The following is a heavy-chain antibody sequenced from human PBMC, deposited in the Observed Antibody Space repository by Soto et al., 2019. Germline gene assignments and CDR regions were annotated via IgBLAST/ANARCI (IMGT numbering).Heavy chain of an antibody. CDR1: GFTFSSYA. CDR3: AKDGASGSYPPYYYFGMDV. V-gene: IGHV3-23*01. D-gene: IGHD1-26*01. CDR2: ISGSGGNA. J-gene: IGHJ6*02. Sequence: EVQLLESGGSLVQPGRSLRLSCAASGFTFSSYAMSWVRQAPGKGLEWVSSISGSGGNAYYADSVKGRFSISRDNSKNTRRLQMNSLRADDTAVYYCAKDGASGSYPPYYYFGMDVWGQGTTVTVSS.